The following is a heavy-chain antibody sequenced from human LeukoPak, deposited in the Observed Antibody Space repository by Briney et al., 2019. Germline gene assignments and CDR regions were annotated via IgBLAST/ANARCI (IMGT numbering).Heavy chain of an antibody. CDR1: GFNFNTHG. D-gene: IGHD6-6*01. Sequence: GGSLRLSCTASGFNFNTHGMHWVRQAPGKGLEWLAVIWYDASNKFYADSVEGRFTISRDNSKDTLYLQMNSLRAEDTAVYYCVRDVTPSIAYGLDVWGQGTTVIVSS. CDR3: VRDVTPSIAYGLDV. CDR2: IWYDASNK. V-gene: IGHV3-33*01. J-gene: IGHJ6*02.